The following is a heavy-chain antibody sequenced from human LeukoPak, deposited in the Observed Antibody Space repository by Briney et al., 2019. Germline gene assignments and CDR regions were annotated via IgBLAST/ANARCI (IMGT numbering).Heavy chain of an antibody. CDR1: GGTFSSYA. Sequence: ASVKVSCKASGGTFSSYAISWVRQAPGQGLEWMGGIIPIFGTATYARKFQGRVTITTDESTSTAYMELSSLRSEDTAVYYCARGGYDSSGYYTDFDYWGQGTLVTVSS. J-gene: IGHJ4*02. V-gene: IGHV1-69*05. D-gene: IGHD3-22*01. CDR3: ARGGYDSSGYYTDFDY. CDR2: IIPIFGTA.